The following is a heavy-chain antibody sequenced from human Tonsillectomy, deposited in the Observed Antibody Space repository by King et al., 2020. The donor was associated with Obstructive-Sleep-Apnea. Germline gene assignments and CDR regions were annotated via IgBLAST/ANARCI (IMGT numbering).Heavy chain of an antibody. CDR1: GFTVSGNY. Sequence: VQLVESGGGLVQPGGSLRLSCAASGFTVSGNYMSWVRQAPGKGLEWVSVIYSGGSTYYADSVKGRVSIFRDNYKNTLYLQMNSLRAEDTAVYYCAGREWFGELSEYWGQGTLVTVSS. V-gene: IGHV3-66*04. CDR3: AGREWFGELSEY. CDR2: IYSGGST. D-gene: IGHD3-10*01. J-gene: IGHJ4*02.